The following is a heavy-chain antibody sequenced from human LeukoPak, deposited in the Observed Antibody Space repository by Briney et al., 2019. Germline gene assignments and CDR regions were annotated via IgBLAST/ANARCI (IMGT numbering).Heavy chain of an antibody. D-gene: IGHD1-26*01. J-gene: IGHJ4*02. Sequence: GGSLRLSCAASGFTFSSDVMSWVRQAPGKGLEWVSAISGSGGRTYYANSVKGRFTISRDNSKNTLYLQMNSLRAEDTAVYYCAKVRAPRQYYFDYWGQGTLVTVSS. CDR3: AKVRAPRQYYFDY. CDR1: GFTFSSDV. V-gene: IGHV3-23*01. CDR2: ISGSGGRT.